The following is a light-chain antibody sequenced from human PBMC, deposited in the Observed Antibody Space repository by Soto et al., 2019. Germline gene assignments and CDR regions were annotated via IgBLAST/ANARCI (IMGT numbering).Light chain of an antibody. V-gene: IGKV3-20*01. Sequence: EVVLTQSPGTLSLSPGERATLSCRASQSVRSNYLAWYQQKPGQAPRLLIYGASSRATGIPDRFSGSGSGADFTLTISRLEPEDFAVYYCQQYSTSVQTFGQGTKVDIK. CDR2: GAS. CDR3: QQYSTSVQT. J-gene: IGKJ1*01. CDR1: QSVRSNY.